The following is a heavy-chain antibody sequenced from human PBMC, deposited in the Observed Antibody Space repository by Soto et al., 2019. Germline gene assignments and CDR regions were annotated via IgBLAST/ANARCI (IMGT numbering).Heavy chain of an antibody. D-gene: IGHD1-26*01. V-gene: IGHV1-69*13. CDR3: ARVVSWELLHLDH. CDR1: GGTFSSYA. J-gene: IGHJ4*02. Sequence: SVKVSCKASGGTFSSYAISWVRQAPGQGLEWMGGIIPIFGTANYAQKFQGRVTITADESTSTAYMELSSLRSEDTAVYYCARVVSWELLHLDHWGQGTWSPSPQ. CDR2: IIPIFGTA.